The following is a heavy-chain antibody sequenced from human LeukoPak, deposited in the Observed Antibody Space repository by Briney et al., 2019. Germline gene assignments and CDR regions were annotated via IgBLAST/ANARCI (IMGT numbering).Heavy chain of an antibody. CDR3: ARVFGQLERQGALDY. CDR2: FSSTSSYI. Sequence: GGSLRLSCAASGFTFSTYTMNWVRQAPGKGREWVSSFSSTSSYIYYADSMKGRFTISRDNAKNSLYLQMNSLRVEDTAVYYCARVFGQLERQGALDYWGQGTLVTVSS. CDR1: GFTFSTYT. J-gene: IGHJ4*02. D-gene: IGHD1-1*01. V-gene: IGHV3-21*01.